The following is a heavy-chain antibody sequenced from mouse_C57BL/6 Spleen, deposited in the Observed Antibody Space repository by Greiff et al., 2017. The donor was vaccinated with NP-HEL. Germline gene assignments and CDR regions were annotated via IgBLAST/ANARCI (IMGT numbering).Heavy chain of an antibody. CDR2: IHPNSGST. J-gene: IGHJ2*01. CDR3: ARTGPYDY. Sequence: VQLQQPGAELVKPGASVKLSCKASGYTFTSYWMHWVKQRPGQGLEWLGMIHPNSGSTNYNEKFKSKATLTVDKSSSTSYMQLSSLTSEDSAVCYCARTGPYDYWGQGTTLTVSS. CDR1: GYTFTSYW. D-gene: IGHD3-1*01. V-gene: IGHV1-64*01.